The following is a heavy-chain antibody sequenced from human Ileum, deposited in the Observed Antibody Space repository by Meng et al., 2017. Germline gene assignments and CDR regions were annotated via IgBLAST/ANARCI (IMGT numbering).Heavy chain of an antibody. CDR2: LYHSGTT. CDR1: GDSMNPKTYY. CDR3: ARDHGSSNWFYY. D-gene: IGHD2-2*01. V-gene: IGHV4-39*07. Sequence: QLPESGPGLVEPLETLSLTCIAAGDSMNPKTYYWGWIRQPPGKGLEWIGTLYHSGTTYYNPSLQSRVTISVDTSKNQLSLRLSSVTAADTAIYYCARDHGSSNWFYYWGQGTLVTVSS. J-gene: IGHJ4*02.